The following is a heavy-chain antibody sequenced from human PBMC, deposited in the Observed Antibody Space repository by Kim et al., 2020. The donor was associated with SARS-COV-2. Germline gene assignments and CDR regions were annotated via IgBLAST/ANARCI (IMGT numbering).Heavy chain of an antibody. Sequence: SETLSLTCTVSGYSITSGYSWGWIRQPPGKGLEWIGSIYYTGSTSHNPSLKSRVTMSVDTSKNQFSLKLSTVIAADTAAYYCAREGHSGSYFHWGQGTL. CDR1: GYSITSGYS. CDR2: IYYTGST. J-gene: IGHJ4*02. D-gene: IGHD1-26*01. CDR3: AREGHSGSYFH. V-gene: IGHV4-38-2*02.